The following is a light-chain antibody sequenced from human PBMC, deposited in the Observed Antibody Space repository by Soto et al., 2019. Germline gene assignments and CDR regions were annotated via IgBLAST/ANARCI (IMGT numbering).Light chain of an antibody. CDR1: QSVSSN. V-gene: IGKV3D-15*01. CDR2: GVY. Sequence: EIVMTQSPTILSVSPGERATLSCRASQSVSSNLAWYQQKPGQAPRLLIYGVYTRAPGIPARFSGSGSGTEFTLTISSLQSEDFAVYYCQQLNSYPYTFGQGTKLEIK. J-gene: IGKJ2*01. CDR3: QQLNSYPYT.